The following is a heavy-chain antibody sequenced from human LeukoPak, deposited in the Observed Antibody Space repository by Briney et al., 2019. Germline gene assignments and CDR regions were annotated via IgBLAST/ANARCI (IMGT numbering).Heavy chain of an antibody. CDR3: ARGRSSGRTGVLFDP. Sequence: PGGSLRLSCAASGFTFSSYSMNWVRQAPGKGLEWVSYISSSSSTIYYADSVKGRFTISRDNAKNSLHLQMNSLRAEDTAVYYCARGRSSGRTGVLFDPWGQGTLVTVSS. J-gene: IGHJ5*02. V-gene: IGHV3-48*04. D-gene: IGHD6-19*01. CDR2: ISSSSSTI. CDR1: GFTFSSYS.